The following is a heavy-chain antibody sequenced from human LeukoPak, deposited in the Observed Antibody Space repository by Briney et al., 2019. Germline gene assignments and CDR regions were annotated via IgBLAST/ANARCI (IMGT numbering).Heavy chain of an antibody. CDR3: AREAYSSGRAGTLDY. CDR1: GITFSNTI. Sequence: PGGSLRLSCVGSGITFSNTILHWVRQAPGRGLEWVSAISHDGNSLHYGDSVRGRFTISRDNSKNTVYLHLNSLRVEDTALYRCAREAYSSGRAGTLDYWGQGTLVTVSS. V-gene: IGHV3-30*14. J-gene: IGHJ4*02. D-gene: IGHD3-22*01. CDR2: ISHDGNSL.